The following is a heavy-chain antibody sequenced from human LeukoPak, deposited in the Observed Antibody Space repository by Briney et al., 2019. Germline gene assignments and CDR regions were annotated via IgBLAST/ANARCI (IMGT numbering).Heavy chain of an antibody. Sequence: ETLSLTCAVSGGSISSSNWWSWVRQAPGKGLEWVSVIYSGGSTYYADSVKGRFTISRDNSKNTLYLQMNSLRTEDTAVYYCASLRDSSSSYGPYYFDYWGQGTLVTVSS. CDR2: IYSGGST. V-gene: IGHV3-53*01. J-gene: IGHJ4*02. CDR1: GGSISSSNW. CDR3: ASLRDSSSSYGPYYFDY. D-gene: IGHD3-22*01.